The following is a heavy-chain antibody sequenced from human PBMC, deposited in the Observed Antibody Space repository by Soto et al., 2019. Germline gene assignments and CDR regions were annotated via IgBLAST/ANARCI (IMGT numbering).Heavy chain of an antibody. CDR1: GGSISSYY. V-gene: IGHV4-59*01. J-gene: IGHJ4*02. Sequence: SETLSLTCTVSGGSISSYYWSWIRQPPGKGLEWIGYIYYSGSTNYNPSLKSRVTISVDTSKNQFSLKLSSVTAADTAVYYCARVRSSGSYLVDYWGQGTLVTVSS. CDR3: ARVRSSGSYLVDY. D-gene: IGHD1-26*01. CDR2: IYYSGST.